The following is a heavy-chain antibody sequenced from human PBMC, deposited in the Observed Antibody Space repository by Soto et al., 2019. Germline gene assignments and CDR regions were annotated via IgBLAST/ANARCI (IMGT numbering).Heavy chain of an antibody. CDR2: ISYDGDNE. CDR1: GFTFSSYA. Sequence: RLACASSGFTFSSYAMHWVRQAPGKGLEWVAVISYDGDNEYYADSVKGRFTISRDNSKNTVFLQMNSLRADDTAVYYCAKDIALVRGVIIDLDVWGRGTTVTVSS. CDR3: AKDIALVRGVIIDLDV. V-gene: IGHV3-30*04. D-gene: IGHD3-10*01. J-gene: IGHJ6*02.